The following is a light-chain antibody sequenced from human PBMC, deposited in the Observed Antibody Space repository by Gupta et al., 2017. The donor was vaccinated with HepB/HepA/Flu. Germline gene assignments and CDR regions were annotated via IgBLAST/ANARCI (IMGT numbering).Light chain of an antibody. V-gene: IGKV2-28*01. CDR2: VGT. CDR3: KQARTATLT. J-gene: IGKJ4*02. CDR1: QNLLSRNRNNY. Sequence: DIVMSQSPVSLPVTPGEPASMSCRSSQNLLSRNRNNYVYWYLKQPGQPTQLLYYVGTIRACVVHGRCGGGGSGTDFTLNSSRVEDEDVGVYCCKQARTATLTFGGGTRVEIK.